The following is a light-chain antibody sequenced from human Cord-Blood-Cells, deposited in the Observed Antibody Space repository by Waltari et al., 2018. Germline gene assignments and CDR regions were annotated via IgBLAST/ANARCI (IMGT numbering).Light chain of an antibody. CDR1: SSDVGGYNY. CDR2: DVS. V-gene: IGLV2-14*03. J-gene: IGLJ3*02. Sequence: QSALTQPASVSGSPGQSITISCTGTSSDVGGYNYVSWYQQHPGKATKLMIYDVSNRPSGVSNRFSGSKSGNTASLTISGLQAEVEADYYCSSYTSSSTWVFGGGTKLTVL. CDR3: SSYTSSSTWV.